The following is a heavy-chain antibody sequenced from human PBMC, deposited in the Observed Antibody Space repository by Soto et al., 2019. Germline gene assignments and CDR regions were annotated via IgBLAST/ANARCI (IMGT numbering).Heavy chain of an antibody. D-gene: IGHD3-22*01. Sequence: QVQLVESGGGVVQPGRSLRLSCAASGFTFSSYAMHWVRQAPGKGLEWVAVISYDGSNKYYADSVKGRFTISRDNSKNKLYLQLNSMRAEATAVYYCARVPGYDSSGSLDYWGQGSLVTVSS. CDR2: ISYDGSNK. CDR1: GFTFSSYA. V-gene: IGHV3-30-3*01. J-gene: IGHJ4*02. CDR3: ARVPGYDSSGSLDY.